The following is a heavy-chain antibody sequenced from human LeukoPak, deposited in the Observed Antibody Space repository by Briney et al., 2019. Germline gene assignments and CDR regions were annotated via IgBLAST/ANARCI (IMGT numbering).Heavy chain of an antibody. J-gene: IGHJ5*02. V-gene: IGHV3-23*01. CDR1: GFTFSSYA. CDR2: ISGSGGST. CDR3: AKDGSPSITIFGVVIPNWFDP. Sequence: GGSLRLSCAASGFTFSSYAMSWVRQAPGKGLEWVSAISGSGGSTYYADSVKGRFTISRDNSKNTLYLQMNSLRAEDTAVYYCAKDGSPSITIFGVVIPNWFDPWGQGTLVTVSS. D-gene: IGHD3-3*01.